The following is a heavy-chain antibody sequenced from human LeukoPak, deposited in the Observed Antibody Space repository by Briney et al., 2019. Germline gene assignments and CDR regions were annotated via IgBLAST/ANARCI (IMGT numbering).Heavy chain of an antibody. V-gene: IGHV1-46*01. CDR1: GYIVTNYY. CDR2: INPTSGGT. Sequence: ASVKVSCKASGYIVTNYYMHWVRQGPGQGLEWMGVINPTSGGTSYAQKFRGRVTMTRDMSTSSVYMDLSSLRSEDTAVYYCARTAAVGATLDYWGQGTLVTVSS. D-gene: IGHD1-26*01. J-gene: IGHJ4*02. CDR3: ARTAAVGATLDY.